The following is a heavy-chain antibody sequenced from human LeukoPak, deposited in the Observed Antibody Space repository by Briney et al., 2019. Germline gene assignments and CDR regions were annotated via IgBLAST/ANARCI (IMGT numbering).Heavy chain of an antibody. D-gene: IGHD6-19*01. J-gene: IGHJ3*02. CDR2: IYYSGST. CDR3: ARHLIAVAGTGSVFDI. V-gene: IGHV4-39*01. Sequence: PSETLSLTCTVSGGSVSSSSYYWGWIRQPPGKGLEWIGSIYYSGSTYYNPSLRSRVTISVDTSKNQFSLKLSSVTAADTAVYYCARHLIAVAGTGSVFDIWGQGTTVTVSS. CDR1: GGSVSSSSYY.